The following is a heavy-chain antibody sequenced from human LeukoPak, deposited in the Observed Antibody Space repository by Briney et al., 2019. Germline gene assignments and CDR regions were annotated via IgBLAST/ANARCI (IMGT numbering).Heavy chain of an antibody. V-gene: IGHV3-48*01. D-gene: IGHD3-3*01. CDR3: ARDGITIFGDSDY. CDR2: ISSSSSTI. Sequence: GGSLRLSCAASGFTSSSYSMNWVRQAPGKGLEWVSYISSSSSTIYYADSVKGRFTISRGNAKNSLYLQMNSLRAEDTAVYYCARDGITIFGDSDYWGQGTLVTVSS. J-gene: IGHJ4*02. CDR1: GFTSSSYS.